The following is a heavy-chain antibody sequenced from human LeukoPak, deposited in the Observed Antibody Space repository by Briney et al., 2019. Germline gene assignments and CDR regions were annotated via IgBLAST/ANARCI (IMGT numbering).Heavy chain of an antibody. CDR2: ISSSGSTI. CDR1: GFTFRSYS. D-gene: IGHD6-6*01. Sequence: GGSLRLSCAASGFTFRSYSMNWVRQAPGKGLKWVSYISSSGSTIYYADSVKGRFTISRDNAKNSLYLQMNSLRAEDTAVYYCVIADSLATRPFWASDLWGRGTLVTVSS. CDR3: VIADSLATRPFWASDL. V-gene: IGHV3-48*01. J-gene: IGHJ2*01.